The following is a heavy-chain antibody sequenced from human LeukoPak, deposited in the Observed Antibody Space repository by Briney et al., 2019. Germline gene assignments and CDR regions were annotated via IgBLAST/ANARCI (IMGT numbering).Heavy chain of an antibody. CDR3: AKGKWETASYDPWDY. V-gene: IGHV3-23*01. CDR1: GFTFSTYS. CDR2: ITGSGDTT. J-gene: IGHJ4*02. Sequence: GSPRLSCAASGFTFSTYSMNWVRLAPGKGLEWVSGITGSGDTTNYADSVRGRFTISRDSSKNTLYLQMNNLGAEDTAVYFCAKGKWETASYDPWDYWGQGTLVTVSS. D-gene: IGHD2-21*02.